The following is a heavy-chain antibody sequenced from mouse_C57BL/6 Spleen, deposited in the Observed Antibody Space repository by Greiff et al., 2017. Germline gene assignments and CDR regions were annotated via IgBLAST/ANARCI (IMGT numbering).Heavy chain of an antibody. V-gene: IGHV1-61*01. CDR1: GYTFTSYW. J-gene: IGHJ4*01. Sequence: QVQLQQPGAELVRPGSSVKLSCKASGYTFTSYWMDWVKQRPGQGLEWIGNIYPSDSGTHYNQKFKDKATLTVDKSSSTAYMQLSSLTSEDSAVYYCARYLTGPYAMDYWGQGTSVTVSS. CDR3: ARYLTGPYAMDY. CDR2: IYPSDSGT. D-gene: IGHD4-1*01.